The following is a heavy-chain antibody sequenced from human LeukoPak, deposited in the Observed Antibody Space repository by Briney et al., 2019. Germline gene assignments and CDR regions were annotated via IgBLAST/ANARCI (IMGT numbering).Heavy chain of an antibody. J-gene: IGHJ4*02. Sequence: GGSLRLSCVASGFTFNNYAMSWVRQAAGRGLEWVSRVNSDDRTAHADLVEGRFTISRDNSKNTLYLQMNSLRAEDTAVYYCAKDSGDIVVVVAATHYFDYWGQGTLVTVSS. V-gene: IGHV3-23*01. CDR1: GFTFNNYA. CDR3: AKDSGDIVVVVAATHYFDY. CDR2: VNSDDRT. D-gene: IGHD2-15*01.